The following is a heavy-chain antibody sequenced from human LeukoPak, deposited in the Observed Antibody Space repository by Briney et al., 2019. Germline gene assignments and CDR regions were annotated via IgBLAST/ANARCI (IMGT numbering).Heavy chain of an antibody. V-gene: IGHV3-23*01. CDR1: GFTFSSYA. Sequence: TGGSLRLSCAASGFTFSSYAMSWVRQAPGKGLEWVSAISGSGGSTYYADSVKGRFTISRDNSKNTLYLQMNSLRAEDTAVYYCAKDQVVEDIVATNEFDYWGQGTLVTVSS. CDR3: AKDQVVEDIVATNEFDY. D-gene: IGHD5-12*01. CDR2: ISGSGGST. J-gene: IGHJ4*02.